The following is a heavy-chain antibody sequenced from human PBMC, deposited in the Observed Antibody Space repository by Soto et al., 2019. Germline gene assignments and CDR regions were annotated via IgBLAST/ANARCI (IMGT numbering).Heavy chain of an antibody. CDR2: ISWDGGST. CDR1: GFTFDDYA. V-gene: IGHV3-43D*03. CDR3: AKDIMSNYYYYGMDV. J-gene: IGHJ6*02. D-gene: IGHD2-8*01. Sequence: GGSLRLSCAASGFTFDDYAMHWVRQAPGKGLEWVSLISWDGGSTYYADSVKGRFTISRDNSKNSLYLQMNSLRAEDTALYYCAKDIMSNYYYYGMDVWGQGTTVTVSS.